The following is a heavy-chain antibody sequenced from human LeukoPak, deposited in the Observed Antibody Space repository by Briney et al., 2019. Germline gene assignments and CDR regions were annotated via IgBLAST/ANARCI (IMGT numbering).Heavy chain of an antibody. V-gene: IGHV4-34*01. CDR2: INHSGST. D-gene: IGHD2-2*01. CDR3: ARHKRYCSSTSCSTEFDY. J-gene: IGHJ4*02. Sequence: SETLSLTCAGYGGSFSGYYWSWIRQPPGKGLEWIGEINHSGSTNYNPSLKSRVTISVDTSKNQFSLKLSSVTAADTAVYYCARHKRYCSSTSCSTEFDYWGQGTLVTVSS. CDR1: GGSFSGYY.